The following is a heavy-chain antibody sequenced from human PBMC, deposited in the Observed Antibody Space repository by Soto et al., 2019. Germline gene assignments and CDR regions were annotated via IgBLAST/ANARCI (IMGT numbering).Heavy chain of an antibody. J-gene: IGHJ6*02. CDR2: INHSGST. CDR3: ARGRRRAADGRYYYYGMDV. D-gene: IGHD6-13*01. Sequence: PSETLSLTCAVYGGSFSGYYWSWIRQPPGKGLEWIGEINHSGSTNYNPSLKSRVTISVDTSKNQFSLKLSSVTAADTAVYYCARGRRRAADGRYYYYGMDVWGQGTTVTVSS. V-gene: IGHV4-34*01. CDR1: GGSFSGYY.